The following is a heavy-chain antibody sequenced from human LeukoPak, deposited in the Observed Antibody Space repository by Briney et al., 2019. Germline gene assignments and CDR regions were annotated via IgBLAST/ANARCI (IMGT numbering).Heavy chain of an antibody. CDR2: ITGSGGIT. J-gene: IGHJ4*02. CDR1: GFTFSNYA. Sequence: GGSLRLSCVASGFTFSNYAMSWVRQAPGKGLEWVSAITGSGGITYYADSVNGRVTISRYNSKITLYLQMNSLTAEDTAVYYCAKWGDYDVLTGYYAPDYWGQGTLVTVSS. D-gene: IGHD3-9*01. CDR3: AKWGDYDVLTGYYAPDY. V-gene: IGHV3-23*01.